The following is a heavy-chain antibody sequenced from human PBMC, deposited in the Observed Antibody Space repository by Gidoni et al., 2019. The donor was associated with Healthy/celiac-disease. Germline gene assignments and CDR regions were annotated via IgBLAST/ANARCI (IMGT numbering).Heavy chain of an antibody. Sequence: QVQLVQSGAEGKKPGSSVKVSCKPHGGSVSSYAISWVRQVPGQGLEWMERINPSLGIANSAQKVQGRVTITADKSTSTAYMELSSRRSEDTAVYYCARSGDYSGSVSAWFDPWGQGILVTVSS. J-gene: IGHJ5*02. CDR1: GGSVSSYA. CDR3: ARSGDYSGSVSAWFDP. D-gene: IGHD3-10*01. V-gene: IGHV1-69*09. CDR2: INPSLGIA.